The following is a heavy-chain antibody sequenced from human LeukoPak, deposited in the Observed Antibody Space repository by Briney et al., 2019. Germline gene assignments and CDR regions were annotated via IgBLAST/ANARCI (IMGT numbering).Heavy chain of an antibody. CDR3: ARVGYSGYERYYYYYMDV. D-gene: IGHD5-12*01. CDR2: ISSNGGST. CDR1: GFTFSSYW. Sequence: GSLRLSCAASGFTFSSYWMSWVRQAPGKGLEYVSAISSNGGSTYYANSVKGRFTISRDNSKNTLYLQMGSLRAEDMAVYYCARVGYSGYERYYYYYMDVWGKGTTVTVSS. V-gene: IGHV3-64*01. J-gene: IGHJ6*03.